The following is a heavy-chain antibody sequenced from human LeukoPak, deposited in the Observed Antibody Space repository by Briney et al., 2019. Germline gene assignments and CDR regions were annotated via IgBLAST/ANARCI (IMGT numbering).Heavy chain of an antibody. CDR1: GFTFSSYG. CDR2: ISYDGSNK. J-gene: IGHJ4*02. D-gene: IGHD6-13*01. V-gene: IGHV3-30*18. CDR3: AKDSSSWLGDY. Sequence: PGRSLRLSCAASGFTFSSYGMHWVRQAPGKGLEWVAVISYDGSNKYYADSVKGRFTISRDNSKNTLYLQMNSLRAEDTAVYYRAKDSSSWLGDYWGQGTLVTVSS.